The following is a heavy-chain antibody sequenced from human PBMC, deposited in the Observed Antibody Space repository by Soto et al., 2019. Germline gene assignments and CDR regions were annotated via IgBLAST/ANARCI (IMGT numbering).Heavy chain of an antibody. CDR2: ISGSGYST. Sequence: EVQLLESGGGLVQPGGSLRLSCAASGFTFSSYVMSWVRQAPGKGLEWVSAISGSGYSTYYADSVKGRFTISRDNSKNTLYLQRNSLRAEDTAVYYCAITLGMRLPFDYWGQGTLVTVSS. CDR1: GFTFSSYV. D-gene: IGHD3-16*01. CDR3: AITLGMRLPFDY. V-gene: IGHV3-23*01. J-gene: IGHJ4*02.